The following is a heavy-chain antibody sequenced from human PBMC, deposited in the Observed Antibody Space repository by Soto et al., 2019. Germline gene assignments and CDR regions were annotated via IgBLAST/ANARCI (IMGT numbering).Heavy chain of an antibody. Sequence: SETLSLTCAVYGGSFSGYYWSWIRQPPGKGLEWIGEINHSGSTNYNPSLKSRVTISVDTSKNQFSLKLSSVTAADTAVYYCARRERDYYDSSGLDYWGQGTLVTVSS. CDR1: GGSFSGYY. CDR2: INHSGST. V-gene: IGHV4-34*01. CDR3: ARRERDYYDSSGLDY. J-gene: IGHJ4*02. D-gene: IGHD3-22*01.